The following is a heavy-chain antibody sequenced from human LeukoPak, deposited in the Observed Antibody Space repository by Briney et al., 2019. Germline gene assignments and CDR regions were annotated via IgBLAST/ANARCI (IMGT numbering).Heavy chain of an antibody. V-gene: IGHV3-48*01. D-gene: IGHD4-23*01. CDR1: GFTSSSYS. CDR3: ASGGKNYFDY. Sequence: PGGSLRLSCAASGFTSSSYSMNWVRQAPGKGLEWVSYIGGRGSNICYADSVKGRFTISRDNAKNSVNLQMNSLRAEDTAVYYCASGGKNYFDYWGQGTLVTVSS. CDR2: IGGRGSNI. J-gene: IGHJ4*02.